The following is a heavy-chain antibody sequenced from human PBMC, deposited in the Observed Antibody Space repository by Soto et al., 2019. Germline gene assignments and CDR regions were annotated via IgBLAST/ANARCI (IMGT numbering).Heavy chain of an antibody. V-gene: IGHV2-5*02. CDR2: IYWDDDK. Sequence: QITLKESGPTLVKPTQTLTLTCTFSGFSLSTSGVGVGWIRQPPGKPLEWLALIYWDDDKRYSPSLKSRLTITKDTSKNQVVLTMTNMDPVDTATYYCGHTLDSSGYYYSWFDPWGQGTLVTVSS. D-gene: IGHD3-22*01. CDR3: GHTLDSSGYYYSWFDP. CDR1: GFSLSTSGVG. J-gene: IGHJ5*02.